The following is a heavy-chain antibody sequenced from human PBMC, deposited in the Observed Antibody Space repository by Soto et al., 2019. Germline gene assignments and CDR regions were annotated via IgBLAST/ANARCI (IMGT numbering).Heavy chain of an antibody. D-gene: IGHD2-2*01. J-gene: IGHJ4*02. CDR3: ALRRVAYADF. Sequence: GGSLRLSCAASEFTVTNNEMSWVRQAPGKGLEWVSILYSGGNTYYEDSVGGRFTISRDDSKKKLYLHMNRLRAEDTAVYYCALRRVAYADFWGQGTRVTVSS. CDR1: EFTVTNNE. V-gene: IGHV3-53*01. CDR2: LYSGGNT.